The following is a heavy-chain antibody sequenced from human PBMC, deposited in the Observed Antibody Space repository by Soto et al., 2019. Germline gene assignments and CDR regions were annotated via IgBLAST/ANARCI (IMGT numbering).Heavy chain of an antibody. D-gene: IGHD3-10*01. V-gene: IGHV1-18*01. CDR1: GYTFTSYG. Sequence: ASVKVSCKASGYTFTSYGISWVRQAPGQGLEWMGWISAYNGNTNYAQKLQGRVTMTTDTSTGTAYMELRSLRSDDTAVYYCGITMVRGVIISYYYGMDVWGQGTTVTVSS. CDR2: ISAYNGNT. CDR3: GITMVRGVIISYYYGMDV. J-gene: IGHJ6*02.